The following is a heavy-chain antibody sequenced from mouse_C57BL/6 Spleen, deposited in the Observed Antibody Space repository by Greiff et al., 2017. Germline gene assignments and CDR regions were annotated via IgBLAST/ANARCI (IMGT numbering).Heavy chain of an antibody. CDR1: GYAFSSYW. V-gene: IGHV1-80*01. CDR2: IYPGDGDT. D-gene: IGHD2-3*01. J-gene: IGHJ1*03. CDR3: ARSGGDPEGDGRWYFDV. Sequence: VQLQESGAELVKPGASVKISCKASGYAFSSYWMNWVKQRPGKGLEWIGQIYPGDGDTNYNGKFKGKATLAADTSSSTAYMQLSSLTSEDSAVYSCARSGGDPEGDGRWYFDVWGTGTTVTV.